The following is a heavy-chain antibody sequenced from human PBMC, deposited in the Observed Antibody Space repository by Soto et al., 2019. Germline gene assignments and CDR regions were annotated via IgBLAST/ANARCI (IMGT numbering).Heavy chain of an antibody. CDR2: IGDSSNFI. CDR1: GFAFSSYA. V-gene: IGHV3-21*04. D-gene: IGHD5-18*01. J-gene: IGHJ4*02. CDR3: AKGGYNYGFLFDC. Sequence: GGSLRLSCAASGFAFSSYAMAWVRQAPGKGLEWISSIGDSSNFIYYAASVRGRFTISRDNADNTLYLQMNSLRAEDTAVYYCAKGGYNYGFLFDCWGQGTLVTVSS.